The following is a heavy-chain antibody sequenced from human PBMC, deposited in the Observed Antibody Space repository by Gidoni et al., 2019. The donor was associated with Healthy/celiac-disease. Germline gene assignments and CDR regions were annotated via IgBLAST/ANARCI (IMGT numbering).Heavy chain of an antibody. CDR2: IYSGGST. Sequence: EVQLVESGGGLIQPGGSLRPSGAPPGFTVSSNYMSWVRQAPGKGLAWVSVIYSGGSTYYADSVKGRFTISRDNSKNTLYLQMNSLRAEDTAVYYCARGEGAWDPYWYFDLWGRGTLVTVSS. D-gene: IGHD1-26*01. V-gene: IGHV3-53*01. J-gene: IGHJ2*01. CDR1: GFTVSSNY. CDR3: ARGEGAWDPYWYFDL.